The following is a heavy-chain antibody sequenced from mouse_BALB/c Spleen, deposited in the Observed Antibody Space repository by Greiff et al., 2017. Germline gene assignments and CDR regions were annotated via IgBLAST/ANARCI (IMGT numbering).Heavy chain of an antibody. D-gene: IGHD1-1*01. CDR3: ARGGTTVVPDD. V-gene: IGHV5-6-3*01. Sequence: EVMLVESGGGLVQPGGSLKLSCAASGFTFSSYGMSWVRQTPDKRLELVATINSNGGSTYYPDSVKGRFTISRDNAKNTLYLQMSSLKSEDTAMYYCARGGTTVVPDDWGQGTTLTVSS. J-gene: IGHJ2*01. CDR2: INSNGGST. CDR1: GFTFSSYG.